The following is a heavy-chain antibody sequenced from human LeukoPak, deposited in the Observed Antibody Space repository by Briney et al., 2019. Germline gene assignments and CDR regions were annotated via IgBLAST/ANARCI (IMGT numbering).Heavy chain of an antibody. CDR3: ARESGYDFWSGYYSYYYGMDV. J-gene: IGHJ6*02. Sequence: ASVKVSCKAPGYTFTSYDINWVRQATGQGLEWMGWMNPNSGNTGYAQEFQGRVTMTRNTSISTAYMELSSLRSEDTAVYYCARESGYDFWSGYYSYYYGMDVWGQGTTVTVSS. CDR2: MNPNSGNT. CDR1: GYTFTSYD. V-gene: IGHV1-8*01. D-gene: IGHD3-3*01.